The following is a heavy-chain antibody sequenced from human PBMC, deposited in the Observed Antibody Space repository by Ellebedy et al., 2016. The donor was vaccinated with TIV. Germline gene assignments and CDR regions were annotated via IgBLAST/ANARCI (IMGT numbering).Heavy chain of an antibody. V-gene: IGHV4-34*01. CDR1: VGSFSGYY. Sequence: SQTLSLTCAVYVGSFSGYYWSWIRQPPGKGLEWIGEINHSGSTYYNPSLKSRVTISVDTSKNQFSLKLSSVTAADTAVYYCARAAVVAPIPYFDYWGQGTLVTVSS. D-gene: IGHD2-15*01. CDR2: INHSGST. J-gene: IGHJ4*02. CDR3: ARAAVVAPIPYFDY.